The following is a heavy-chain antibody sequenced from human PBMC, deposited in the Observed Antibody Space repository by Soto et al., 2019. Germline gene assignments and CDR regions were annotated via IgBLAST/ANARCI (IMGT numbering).Heavy chain of an antibody. CDR1: GFTFSSYA. Sequence: GGSLRLSCAASGFTFSSYAMHWVRQAPGKGLEWVAVISYDGSNKYYADSVKGRFTISRDNSKNTLYLQMNSLRAEDTAVYYCARAPSLRFLEWLRYGMDVWGQGTTVTVS. J-gene: IGHJ6*02. D-gene: IGHD3-3*01. V-gene: IGHV3-30-3*01. CDR3: ARAPSLRFLEWLRYGMDV. CDR2: ISYDGSNK.